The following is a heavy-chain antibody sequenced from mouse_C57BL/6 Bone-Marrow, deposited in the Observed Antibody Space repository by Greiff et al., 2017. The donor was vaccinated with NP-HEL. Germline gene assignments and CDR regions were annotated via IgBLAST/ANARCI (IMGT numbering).Heavy chain of an antibody. CDR3: ARYMDSSGYVGYAMDY. Sequence: EVQGVESGGGLVQPGGSLSLSCAASGFTFTDYYMSWVRQPPGKALEWLGFIRNKANGYPTDYSASVKGRLTISRVTSPSILYLQMNALRAEDSATFYCARYMDSSGYVGYAMDYWGQGTSVTVSS. J-gene: IGHJ4*01. CDR2: IRNKANGYPT. V-gene: IGHV7-3*01. D-gene: IGHD3-2*02. CDR1: GFTFTDYY.